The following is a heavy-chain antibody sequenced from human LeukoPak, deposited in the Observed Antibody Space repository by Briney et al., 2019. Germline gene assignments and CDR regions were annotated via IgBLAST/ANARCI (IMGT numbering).Heavy chain of an antibody. V-gene: IGHV3-43*02. Sequence: GGSLRLSCAASGFTFDDYAMHWVRHAPAKGLEWVSLISGDGGSTYYADSVKGRFTISRDNSKNSLYLQMNSLRTEDIALYYCAKDSHGYSYGYVDYWGQGTLVTVSS. J-gene: IGHJ4*02. CDR1: GFTFDDYA. CDR3: AKDSHGYSYGYVDY. CDR2: ISGDGGST. D-gene: IGHD5-18*01.